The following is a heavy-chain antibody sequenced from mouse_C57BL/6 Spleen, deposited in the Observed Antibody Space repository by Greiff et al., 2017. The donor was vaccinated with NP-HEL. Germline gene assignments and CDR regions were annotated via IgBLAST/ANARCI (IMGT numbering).Heavy chain of an antibody. CDR3: ARDRGGLRLRTYAMDY. D-gene: IGHD3-2*02. V-gene: IGHV1-26*01. Sequence: EVQLQQSGPELVKPGASVKISCKASGYTFTDYYMNWVKQSHGKSLEWIGDINPNNGGTSYNQKFKGKATLTVDKSSSTAYMELRSLTSEDSAVYYCARDRGGLRLRTYAMDYWGQGTSVTVSS. CDR2: INPNNGGT. J-gene: IGHJ4*01. CDR1: GYTFTDYY.